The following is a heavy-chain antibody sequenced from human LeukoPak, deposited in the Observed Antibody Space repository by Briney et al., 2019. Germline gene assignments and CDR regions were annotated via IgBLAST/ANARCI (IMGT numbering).Heavy chain of an antibody. CDR3: AKEAFAVVPAAKSDY. J-gene: IGHJ4*02. Sequence: PGGSLRLSCAASGFTFSSYAMSWVRRAPGKGLEWVSAVGGSTGGTYYADSVKGRFTISRDNSKNTLCLQMNSLRAEDTAVYYCAKEAFAVVPAAKSDYWGQGTLVTVSP. CDR2: VGGSTGGT. V-gene: IGHV3-23*01. D-gene: IGHD2-2*01. CDR1: GFTFSSYA.